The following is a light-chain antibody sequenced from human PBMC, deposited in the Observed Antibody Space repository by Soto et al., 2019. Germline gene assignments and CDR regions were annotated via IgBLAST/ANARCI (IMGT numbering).Light chain of an antibody. Sequence: VLTQSPGTLSLSPGARATLSCRASESVSSNLAWYQQKPGQAPRLLLYGASTRATGIPPRFSGSGSGTEFTLSISSLQSTDFAVYYCQQYYDWPSLTFGGGTKVDI. CDR3: QQYYDWPSLT. V-gene: IGKV3-15*01. CDR1: ESVSSN. J-gene: IGKJ4*01. CDR2: GAS.